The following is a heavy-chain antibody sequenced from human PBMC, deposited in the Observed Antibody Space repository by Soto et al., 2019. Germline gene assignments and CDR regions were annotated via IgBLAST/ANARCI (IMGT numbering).Heavy chain of an antibody. D-gene: IGHD6-19*01. CDR3: ARVRYSSGWYEPPYFDY. J-gene: IGHJ4*02. Sequence: ASVKVSCKASGYTFTGYYMHWVRQAPGQGLEWMGWINPNSGGTNYAQKFQGRVTMTRDTSISTAYMELSRLRSDDTAVYYCARVRYSSGWYEPPYFDYWGQGTMVTVYS. CDR2: INPNSGGT. V-gene: IGHV1-2*02. CDR1: GYTFTGYY.